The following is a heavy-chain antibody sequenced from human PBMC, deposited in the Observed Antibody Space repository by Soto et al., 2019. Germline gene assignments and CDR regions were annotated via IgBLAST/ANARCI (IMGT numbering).Heavy chain of an antibody. CDR3: AREPPRATAGLNYFDP. CDR2: ISPFNGHT. D-gene: IGHD6-13*01. Sequence: QVQLVQSGTEVKKPGASVKVSCKTSGYTFINFGIGWVRQAPGQGLEWMGWISPFNGHTHYAQKFQGRVSLTTDTSTSTAFLELRSLTYDDTAVYYCAREPPRATAGLNYFDPWGQGTLVPVSS. J-gene: IGHJ5*02. V-gene: IGHV1-18*01. CDR1: GYTFINFG.